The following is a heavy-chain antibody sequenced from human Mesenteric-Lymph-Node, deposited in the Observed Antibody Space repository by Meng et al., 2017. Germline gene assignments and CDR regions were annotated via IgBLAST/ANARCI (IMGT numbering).Heavy chain of an antibody. CDR2: INSDGSST. V-gene: IGHV3-74*01. D-gene: IGHD6-13*01. CDR3: ASDSSSWYYFDY. Sequence: GESLKISCAASGFTFSSYWMHWVRQAPGKGLVWVSRINSDGSSTSYADSVKGRFTISRDNAKNTLYLQMNSLRAEDTAVYYCASDSSSWYYFDYWGQGTLVTVSS. CDR1: GFTFSSYW. J-gene: IGHJ4*02.